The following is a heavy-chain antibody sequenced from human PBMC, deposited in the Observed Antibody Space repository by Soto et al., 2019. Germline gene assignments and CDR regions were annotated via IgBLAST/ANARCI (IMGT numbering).Heavy chain of an antibody. Sequence: GGSLRLSCVASGFIFSDYGMSWVRQAPGKGLEWVSIITGAGDITSYADSVRGRFTISRDNSRNTLYLQLNSLRAEDTAVYYCGRRSVSAPGIYWGQGTLVTVSS. J-gene: IGHJ4*02. CDR2: ITGAGDIT. CDR1: GFIFSDYG. CDR3: GRRSVSAPGIY. D-gene: IGHD6-13*01. V-gene: IGHV3-23*01.